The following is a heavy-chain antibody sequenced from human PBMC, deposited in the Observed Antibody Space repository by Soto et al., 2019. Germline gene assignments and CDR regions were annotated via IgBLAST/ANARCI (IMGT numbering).Heavy chain of an antibody. Sequence: SQTLSLTCAISGDSVSSNSAAWNWIRQSPSRGLEWLGRTYYRSKWYNDYAVSVKSRITINPDTSKNQFSLQLNSVTPEDTAVYYCARDKRVAAAGYYYYYMDVWGKGTTVTVSS. CDR1: GDSVSSNSAA. J-gene: IGHJ6*03. CDR2: TYYRSKWYN. CDR3: ARDKRVAAAGYYYYYMDV. V-gene: IGHV6-1*01. D-gene: IGHD6-13*01.